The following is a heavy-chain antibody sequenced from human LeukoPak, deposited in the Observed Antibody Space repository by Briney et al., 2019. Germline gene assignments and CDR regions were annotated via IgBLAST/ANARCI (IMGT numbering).Heavy chain of an antibody. CDR2: IYYSGST. V-gene: IGHV4-59*01. Sequence: SETLSLTCTVSGGSISVYYWTWIRQPPGKGLEWIGYIYYSGSTNYNPSLKSRVTISMDTSKNQFSLKLSSVTAADTAVYYCARGGSAFDYWGQGNLVTVSS. CDR3: ARGGSAFDY. J-gene: IGHJ4*02. D-gene: IGHD6-19*01. CDR1: GGSISVYY.